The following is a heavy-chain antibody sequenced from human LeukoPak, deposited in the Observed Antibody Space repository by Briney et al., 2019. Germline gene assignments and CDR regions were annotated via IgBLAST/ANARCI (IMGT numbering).Heavy chain of an antibody. CDR1: GFTFSSYS. D-gene: IGHD5-18*01. CDR2: ISSSSSTI. J-gene: IGHJ4*02. V-gene: IGHV3-48*04. CDR3: ARRGSGSYGYALDY. Sequence: GGSLRLSCAASGFTFSSYSMNWVRQAPGKGLEWVSYISSSSSTIYYADSVKGRFTISRDNAKNSLYLQMNSLRAEDTAVYYCARRGSGSYGYALDYWGQGTLVTVSS.